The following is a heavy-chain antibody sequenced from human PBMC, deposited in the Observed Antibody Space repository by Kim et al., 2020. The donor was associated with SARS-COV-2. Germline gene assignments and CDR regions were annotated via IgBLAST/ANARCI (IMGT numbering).Heavy chain of an antibody. D-gene: IGHD4-17*01. CDR1: GFTVSSND. CDR2: IYTDGKT. J-gene: IGHJ4*02. Sequence: GGSLRLSCAASGFTVSSNDISWVRQAPGKGLEWVSIIYTDGKTFYTDSVKGRFTISRDNAKNTVYLQMNSLRAEDTAIYYCARDVAYGNYGRGYWGQGTLVTVSS. CDR3: ARDVAYGNYGRGY. V-gene: IGHV3-53*01.